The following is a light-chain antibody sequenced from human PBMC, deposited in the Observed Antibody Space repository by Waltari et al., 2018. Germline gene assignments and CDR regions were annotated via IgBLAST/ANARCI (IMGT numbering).Light chain of an antibody. CDR1: QSVKNN. CDR3: QEYDSLPVT. V-gene: IGKV1-5*03. Sequence: DIQMTQSPSTLSASVGDRVTITCRASQSVKNNLAWYQQKPGKAPKVLTHKAFRLESGVPSRFSGSGYGTEFTLTISSLQPDDFATYYCQEYDSLPVTFGGGTKVEIK. CDR2: KAF. J-gene: IGKJ4*01.